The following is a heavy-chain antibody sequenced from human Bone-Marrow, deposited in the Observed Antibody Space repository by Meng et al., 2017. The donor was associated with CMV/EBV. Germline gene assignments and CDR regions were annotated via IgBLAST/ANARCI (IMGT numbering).Heavy chain of an antibody. CDR1: EFSFSSCS. Sequence: GESLKISCAASEFSFSSCSMNWVRQAPGKGLEWVSYISSSGSTIHYANSVKGRFTISRDNAKNSLYLQMNSLRAEDTAVYYCARDTYDSSDYYRPFDFWGQGTLVTVS. CDR2: ISSSGSTI. CDR3: ARDTYDSSDYYRPFDF. J-gene: IGHJ4*02. D-gene: IGHD3-22*01. V-gene: IGHV3-48*04.